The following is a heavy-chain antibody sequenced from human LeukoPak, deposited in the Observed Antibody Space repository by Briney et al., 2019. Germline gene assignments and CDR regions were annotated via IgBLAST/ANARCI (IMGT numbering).Heavy chain of an antibody. V-gene: IGHV4-39*01. Sequence: SETLSLTCTVSGGSISSSSYYWGWIRQPPGKGLEWIGSIYYSGSTYYNPSLKSRVTISVDTSKNQFSLKLSSVTAADTAVYYCARREQTDVLLWFGELSRDLWFDPWGQGTLVTVSS. D-gene: IGHD3-10*01. J-gene: IGHJ5*02. CDR2: IYYSGST. CDR3: ARREQTDVLLWFGELSRDLWFDP. CDR1: GGSISSSSYY.